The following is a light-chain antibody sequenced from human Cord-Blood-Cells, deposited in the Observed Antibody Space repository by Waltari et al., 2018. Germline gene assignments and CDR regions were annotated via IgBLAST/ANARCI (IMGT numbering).Light chain of an antibody. CDR1: SSDVGGYNY. Sequence: QSALTQPASVSGSPGQSITTSCTGTSSDVGGYNYVPWYQPHPGKAPKLMIYDVSNRPSGVSNRFSGSKSGNTASLTISGLQAEDEADYYCSSYTSSSTYVFGTGTKVTVL. J-gene: IGLJ1*01. CDR2: DVS. CDR3: SSYTSSSTYV. V-gene: IGLV2-14*01.